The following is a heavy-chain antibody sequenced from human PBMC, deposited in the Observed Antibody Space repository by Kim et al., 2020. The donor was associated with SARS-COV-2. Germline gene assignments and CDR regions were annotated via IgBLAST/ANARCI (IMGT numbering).Heavy chain of an antibody. J-gene: IGHJ5*02. V-gene: IGHV3-30*18. D-gene: IGHD3-10*01. CDR1: GFTFSNYG. CDR3: AKEGNGPYYYGSGSYPSFDP. Sequence: GGSLRLSCAASGFTFSNYGMHWVRQAPGKGLEWVAVISYDGSNKCYADSVKGRFTTSRDNSKNTLYLQMNSLRAEDTAVYYCAKEGNGPYYYGSGSYPSFDPWGQGTLVTVSS. CDR2: ISYDGSNK.